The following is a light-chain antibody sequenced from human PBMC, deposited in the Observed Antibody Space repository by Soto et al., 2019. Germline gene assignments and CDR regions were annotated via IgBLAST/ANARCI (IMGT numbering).Light chain of an antibody. V-gene: IGKV1-5*03. CDR1: QTISSW. J-gene: IGKJ5*01. CDR2: KAS. CDR3: QQYSTYPIT. Sequence: DIQMTQSPSTLSGSVGDRVTITCRASQTISSWLAWYQQKPGKAPKLLIYKASNLESGLPSRFTGSGSGTEFTLTISSLQSDDFATYYCQQYSTYPITFGQGTRLENK.